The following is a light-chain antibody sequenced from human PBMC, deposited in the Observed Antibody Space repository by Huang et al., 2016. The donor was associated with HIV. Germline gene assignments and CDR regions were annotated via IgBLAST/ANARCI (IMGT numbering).Light chain of an antibody. CDR1: QSISTW. V-gene: IGKV1-5*03. Sequence: DIQMTQSPSTLSASVGDRVTITCRASQSISTWLAWYQQKPGKAPKLLIYKASSLERGVPSRFSGSGSGTEFTLTISSLQPDDFATYYCQQYYIYSTTFGQWTRLEIK. CDR2: KAS. J-gene: IGKJ5*01. CDR3: QQYYIYSTT.